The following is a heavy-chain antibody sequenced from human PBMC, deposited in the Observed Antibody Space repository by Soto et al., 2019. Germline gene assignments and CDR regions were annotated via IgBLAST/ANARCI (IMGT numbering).Heavy chain of an antibody. D-gene: IGHD6-19*01. CDR1: GGSISGSY. CDR2: VYYTGST. CDR3: ARSVAVPGAHIHY. V-gene: IGHV4-59*01. J-gene: IGHJ4*02. Sequence: SETLSLTCSVSGGSISGSYWSWIRQSPGKGLEWLGYVYYTGSTNYSPSLRSRVSISVDTSKNEFSLRLSSVTAADTAVYFCARSVAVPGAHIHYWGQGTQVTVSS.